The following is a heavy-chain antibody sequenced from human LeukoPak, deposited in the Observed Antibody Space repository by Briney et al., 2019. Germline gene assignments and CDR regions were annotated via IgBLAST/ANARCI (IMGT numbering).Heavy chain of an antibody. CDR1: GGSISSGGYY. CDR2: TYYDGNT. J-gene: IGHJ6*03. D-gene: IGHD6-6*01. Sequence: PSETLSLTCTVSGGSISSGGYYWSWIRQLPGKGLEWIGYTYYDGNTYYNPSLKSRLTISVDTSTNQLSLKLNSVTAADTAVYYCARWSGSVTARNYYYYMDVWGEGTTVTVSS. CDR3: ARWSGSVTARNYYYYMDV. V-gene: IGHV4-31*03.